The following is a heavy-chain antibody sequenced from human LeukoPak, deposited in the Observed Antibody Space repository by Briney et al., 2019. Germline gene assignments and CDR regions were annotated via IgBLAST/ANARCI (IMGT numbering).Heavy chain of an antibody. CDR3: AGRAYDHVWGSYRYYFDY. J-gene: IGHJ4*02. CDR1: GGSISSYY. V-gene: IGHV4-59*08. Sequence: PSETLSLTCTVSGGSISSYYWSWLRQPPGKGLEWLGYIYYSGSTNYNPSLKRRATIPVDTYKNQFSLKLSSVTAADTAVYYYAGRAYDHVWGSYRYYFDYWGQGTLVTVSS. CDR2: IYYSGST. D-gene: IGHD3-16*02.